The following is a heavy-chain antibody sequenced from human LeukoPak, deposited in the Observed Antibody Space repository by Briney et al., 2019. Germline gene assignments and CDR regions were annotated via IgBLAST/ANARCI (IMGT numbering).Heavy chain of an antibody. CDR3: VRDDSSGKHYLEY. CDR1: GFTFSRYW. Sequence: PGGSLRLSCAASGFTFSRYWMSWVRQAPGKGLEWVANINQDGNEEYYVDSVKGRFTISRDNAKNSLYLQMNSLRAEDTALYFCVRDDSSGKHYLEYWGQGTLATVSS. CDR2: INQDGNEE. D-gene: IGHD3-22*01. V-gene: IGHV3-7*01. J-gene: IGHJ4*02.